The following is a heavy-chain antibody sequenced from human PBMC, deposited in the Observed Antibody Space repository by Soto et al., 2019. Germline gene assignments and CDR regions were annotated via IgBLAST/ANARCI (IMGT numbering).Heavy chain of an antibody. CDR3: AKDMQTPGGGFDP. CDR2: ISGSGGST. V-gene: IGHV3-23*01. CDR1: GFTFSSYS. J-gene: IGHJ5*02. Sequence: PGGPLTLSCAASGFTFSSYSMSWVRQDPGKGLEWVSAISGSGGSTYYADSVKGRFTISRDNSKNTLYLQMNSLRAEDTAVYYCAKDMQTPGGGFDPWGQGTLVTVSS. D-gene: IGHD1-26*01.